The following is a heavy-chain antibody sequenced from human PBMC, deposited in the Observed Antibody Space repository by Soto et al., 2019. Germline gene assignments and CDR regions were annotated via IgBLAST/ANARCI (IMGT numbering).Heavy chain of an antibody. V-gene: IGHV1-8*01. J-gene: IGHJ4*02. D-gene: IGHD2-2*02. CDR1: GYTFTSYD. CDR3: AKGSRRGYCSDTTCYTINY. Sequence: ASVKVSCKTSGYTFTSYDINWVRQATGQGLEWMGWMNPDSGNRGYAQKFQGRVTMTTDTSISTAYMELSGLRSDDTAMYYCAKGSRRGYCSDTTCYTINYWRQGTLVTVSS. CDR2: MNPDSGNR.